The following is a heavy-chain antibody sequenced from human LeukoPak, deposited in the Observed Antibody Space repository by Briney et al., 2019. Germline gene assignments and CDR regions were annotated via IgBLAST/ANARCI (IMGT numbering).Heavy chain of an antibody. CDR3: ARDRIAAAGNGWFDP. CDR1: GFTFSTYA. J-gene: IGHJ5*02. Sequence: GRSLRLSCGASGFTFSTYAMHWVRQAPGKGLEWVAVISYDGSNKHCADSVKGRITISRDNSKNTLYLQMNSLRAEDTAVYYCARDRIAAAGNGWFDPWGQGTLVTVSS. V-gene: IGHV3-30-3*01. CDR2: ISYDGSNK. D-gene: IGHD6-13*01.